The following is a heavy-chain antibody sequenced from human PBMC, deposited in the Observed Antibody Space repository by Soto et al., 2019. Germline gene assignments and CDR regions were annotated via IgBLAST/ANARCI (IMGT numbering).Heavy chain of an antibody. CDR2: ISSSSSYI. Sequence: GGSLRLSCAASGFTFSSYSMNWVRQAPGKGLEWVSSISSSSSYIYYADSVKGRFTISRDNAKNSLFLQMNSLRAEDTAVYYCARDYDATVTLDAFDIWGQGTMVTVSS. CDR1: GFTFSSYS. V-gene: IGHV3-21*01. D-gene: IGHD4-17*01. J-gene: IGHJ3*02. CDR3: ARDYDATVTLDAFDI.